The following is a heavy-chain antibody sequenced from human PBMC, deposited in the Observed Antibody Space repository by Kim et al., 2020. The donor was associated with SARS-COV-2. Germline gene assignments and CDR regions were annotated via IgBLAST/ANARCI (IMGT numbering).Heavy chain of an antibody. CDR2: ISGSGGST. J-gene: IGHJ4*02. V-gene: IGHV3-23*01. Sequence: GGSLRLSCAASGFTFSSYAMSWVRQAPGKGLEWVSAISGSGGSTDYADSVKGRFTISRDNSKNTLYLQMNSLRAEDTALYYCAKEAVDRISLIVLVIRIQNYFDYWGQGTLVTVSS. CDR3: AKEAVDRISLIVLVIRIQNYFDY. D-gene: IGHD3-22*01. CDR1: GFTFSSYA.